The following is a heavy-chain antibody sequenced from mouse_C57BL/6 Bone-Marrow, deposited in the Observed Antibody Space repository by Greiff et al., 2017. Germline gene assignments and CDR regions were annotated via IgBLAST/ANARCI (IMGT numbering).Heavy chain of an antibody. Sequence: EVKLMESGGDLVKPGGSLKLSCAASGFTFSSYGMSWVRQTPDKRLEWVATISSGGSYTYYPDSVKGRFTISRDNAKNTLYLQMSSLKSEDTAMYYCARRAYYSKYGFAYWGQGTLVTVSA. CDR3: ARRAYYSKYGFAY. J-gene: IGHJ3*01. CDR1: GFTFSSYG. CDR2: ISSGGSYT. D-gene: IGHD2-5*01. V-gene: IGHV5-6*02.